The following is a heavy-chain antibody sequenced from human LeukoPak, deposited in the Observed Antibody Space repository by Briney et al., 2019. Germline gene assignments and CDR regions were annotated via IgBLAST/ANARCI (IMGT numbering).Heavy chain of an antibody. CDR2: ISGSGGST. V-gene: IGHV3-23*01. Sequence: GGSLRLSCAASGFTFSSYAMSWVRQAPGKGLEWVSAISGSGGSTYYADSVKGRFTISRDNSKNTLYLQMNSLRAEDTAVYYCARAYLTRNLSLYPPGPMYWGQGTLVTVSS. D-gene: IGHD3-16*02. J-gene: IGHJ4*02. CDR1: GFTFSSYA. CDR3: ARAYLTRNLSLYPPGPMY.